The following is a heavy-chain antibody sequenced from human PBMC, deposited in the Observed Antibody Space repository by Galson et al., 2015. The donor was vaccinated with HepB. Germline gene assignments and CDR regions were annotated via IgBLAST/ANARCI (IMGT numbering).Heavy chain of an antibody. V-gene: IGHV3-33*08. CDR1: GFTFSSYA. D-gene: IGHD1-7*01. Sequence: SLRLSCAASGFTFSSYAMHWVRQAPGKGLEWVAVTWYDGSNKYYGDSVKGRFTISRDNSKNTLYLQMNSLRAEDTAVYYCARGATGTTTAAYYYYYMDVWGTGTTVTVSS. CDR2: TWYDGSNK. J-gene: IGHJ6*03. CDR3: ARGATGTTTAAYYYYYMDV.